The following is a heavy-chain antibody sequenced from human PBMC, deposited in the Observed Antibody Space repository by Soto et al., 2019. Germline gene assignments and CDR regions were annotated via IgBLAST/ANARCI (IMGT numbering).Heavy chain of an antibody. J-gene: IGHJ4*02. CDR1: GGSISVGGYS. V-gene: IGHV4-30-2*01. Sequence: LSLTCAVSGGSISVGGYSWSWIRQPPGKGLEWIGYIYQTGSTYYNPSLKSRVTISLDRSKNQFSLMLNSVTAADTAVYYCARVGETNGYYYFDYWGQGTLVTVSS. CDR3: ARVGETNGYYYFDY. CDR2: IYQTGST. D-gene: IGHD2-8*01.